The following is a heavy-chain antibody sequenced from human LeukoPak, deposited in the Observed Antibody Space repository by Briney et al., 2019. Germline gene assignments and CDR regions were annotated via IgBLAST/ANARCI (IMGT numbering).Heavy chain of an antibody. CDR2: IDYRGST. Sequence: SGTLSLTCTVSNDSISNYYWSWIRQPPGKGLEWIAYIDYRGSTTNNPSLRSRITISVDTSRNQFSLKLRSVTAADTAVYYCVRSRSGYGYEHGAFEIWGQGTMVTVSS. D-gene: IGHD5-12*01. V-gene: IGHV4-59*01. J-gene: IGHJ3*02. CDR1: NDSISNYY. CDR3: VRSRSGYGYEHGAFEI.